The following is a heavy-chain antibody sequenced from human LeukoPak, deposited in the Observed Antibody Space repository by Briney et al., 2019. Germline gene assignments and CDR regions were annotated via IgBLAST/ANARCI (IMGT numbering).Heavy chain of an antibody. Sequence: GESLKISCKGSGYSFTSYWIGWVRQMPGKGLEWMGIIYPGDSDTRYSPSFQGQVTISADKSISTAYLQWSSLKASDTAIYYCARHVTSSNDRGYFDFWGRGTLVTVSS. V-gene: IGHV5-51*01. CDR3: ARHVTSSNDRGYFDF. CDR1: GYSFTSYW. CDR2: IYPGDSDT. D-gene: IGHD6-13*01. J-gene: IGHJ4*02.